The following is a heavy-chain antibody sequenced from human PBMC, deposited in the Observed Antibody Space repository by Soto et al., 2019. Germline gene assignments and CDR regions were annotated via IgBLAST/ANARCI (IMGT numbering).Heavy chain of an antibody. Sequence: TGGALRLSCAASVFTFDSYAMSWVRQAPGKGLEWVSGISASGRSTYYPDSVKGRFTISRDNSKNTLFLQMNNLRAEDTAVYYCADGGEWSFNFEYWGLGTLVTVSS. CDR2: ISASGRST. CDR3: ADGGEWSFNFEY. D-gene: IGHD3-16*02. V-gene: IGHV3-23*01. CDR1: VFTFDSYA. J-gene: IGHJ4*02.